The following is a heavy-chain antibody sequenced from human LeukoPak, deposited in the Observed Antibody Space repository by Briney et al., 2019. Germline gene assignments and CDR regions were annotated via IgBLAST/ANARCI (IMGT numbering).Heavy chain of an antibody. V-gene: IGHV6-1*01. D-gene: IGHD2-2*01. Sequence: SQTLSLTCAISGDSVSSNSAAWNWIRQSPSRGLEWLGRTYYRSKWYNDYAVSVKSRITINPDTSKNQFSLQLNSVTPEDTAVYYCARAGPAWDYYHYGMDVWGQGTTVTVSS. CDR1: GDSVSSNSAA. J-gene: IGHJ6*02. CDR2: TYYRSKWYN. CDR3: ARAGPAWDYYHYGMDV.